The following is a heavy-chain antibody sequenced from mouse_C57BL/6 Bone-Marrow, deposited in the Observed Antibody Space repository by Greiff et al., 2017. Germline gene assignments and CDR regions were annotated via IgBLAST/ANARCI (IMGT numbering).Heavy chain of an antibody. Sequence: QVQLKESGPGLVAPSQSLSITCTVSGFSLTSYGVSWVRQPPGKGLEWLGVIWGDGSTNYHSALISRLSISKDNSKSQVFLKLNSLQTDDTATYYCAKKGICYDYDAVYYYAMDYWGQGTSVTVSS. CDR1: GFSLTSYG. CDR3: AKKGICYDYDAVYYYAMDY. D-gene: IGHD2-4*01. J-gene: IGHJ4*01. CDR2: IWGDGST. V-gene: IGHV2-3*01.